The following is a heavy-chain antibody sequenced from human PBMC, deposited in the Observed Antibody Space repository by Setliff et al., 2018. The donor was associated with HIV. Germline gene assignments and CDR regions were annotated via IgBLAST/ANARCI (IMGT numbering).Heavy chain of an antibody. D-gene: IGHD6-19*01. Sequence: SWIRQPPGKGLEWVARIKNRANGGTTHYAAPVNGRFTISRDDSKNTLYLQMNSLKTEDTAVYYCSTDLPSSGFFPDYWGQGTLVTVSS. CDR2: IKNRANGGTT. V-gene: IGHV3-15*01. CDR3: STDLPSSGFFPDY. J-gene: IGHJ4*02.